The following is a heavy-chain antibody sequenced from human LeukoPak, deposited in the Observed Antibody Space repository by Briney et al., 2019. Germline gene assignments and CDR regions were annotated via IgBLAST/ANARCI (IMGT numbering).Heavy chain of an antibody. J-gene: IGHJ4*02. CDR3: ARETMIQWKAPSDY. D-gene: IGHD3-22*01. CDR2: INHSGST. CDR1: GGSFSGYY. Sequence: SETLSLTCAVYGGSFSGYYWSWIRQPPGKGLEWIGEINHSGSTNYNPSLKSRVTISVDTSKNQFSLKLSSVTAADTAVYYCARETMIQWKAPSDYWGQGTPVTVSS. V-gene: IGHV4-34*01.